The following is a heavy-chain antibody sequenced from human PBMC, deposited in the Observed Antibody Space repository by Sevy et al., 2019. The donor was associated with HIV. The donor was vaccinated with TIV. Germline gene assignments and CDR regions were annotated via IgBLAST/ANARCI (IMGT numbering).Heavy chain of an antibody. CDR3: ATGDTAMITDLDY. D-gene: IGHD5-18*01. Sequence: GGSLRLSCGASGFSFSNNAMNWVRQAPGKGPEWVSGIDSGGLTYYADSVKGRFTISRDNSMEMLFLQMNGLRPDDTAVYYCATGDTAMITDLDYWGQGTLVTVSS. CDR1: GFSFSNNA. J-gene: IGHJ4*02. CDR2: IDSGGLT. V-gene: IGHV3-23*01.